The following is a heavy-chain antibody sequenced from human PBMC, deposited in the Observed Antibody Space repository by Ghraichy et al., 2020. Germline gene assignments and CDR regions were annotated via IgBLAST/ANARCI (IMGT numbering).Heavy chain of an antibody. CDR1: GYTFTSYG. CDR3: ARGAGDDYYDSSGEDY. V-gene: IGHV1-18*01. CDR2: ISAYNGNT. D-gene: IGHD3-22*01. J-gene: IGHJ4*02. Sequence: ASVKVSCKASGYTFTSYGISWVRQAPGQGLEWMGWISAYNGNTNYAQKLQGRVTMTTDTSTSTAYMELRSLRSDDTAVYYCARGAGDDYYDSSGEDYWGQGTLVTVSS.